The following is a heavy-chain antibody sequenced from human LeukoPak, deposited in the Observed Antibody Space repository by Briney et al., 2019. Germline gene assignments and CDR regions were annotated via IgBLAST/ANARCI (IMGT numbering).Heavy chain of an antibody. V-gene: IGHV4-61*01. CDR1: GGSVTSGSYY. CDR3: VREHDWGDFDH. D-gene: IGHD3-9*01. J-gene: IGHJ4*02. CDR2: TSYRGNT. Sequence: QVQLQESGPGLVKPSETLSLTCSVSGGSVTSGSYYWSWIRQPPGKELEWIGYTSYRGNTNYNPSLKSRVTVSADTSKNQFSLKLSSVTAADTAVYYCVREHDWGDFDHWGQGTLVTVSS.